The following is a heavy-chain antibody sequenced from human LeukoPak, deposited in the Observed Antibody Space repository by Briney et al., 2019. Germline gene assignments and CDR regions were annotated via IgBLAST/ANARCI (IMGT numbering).Heavy chain of an antibody. CDR3: ARGVGWFDP. V-gene: IGHV3-7*01. CDR2: TKEDGSEK. J-gene: IGHJ5*02. Sequence: GGSLRLSCAGSGFSFTSHWMSWVRQAPAKGLEWVANTKEDGSEKYYVDSVKGRFTISRDNAKNSLSLQMNSLRAEDTAVYYCARGVGWFDPWGQGTLVTVSS. CDR1: GFSFTSHW. D-gene: IGHD3-3*01.